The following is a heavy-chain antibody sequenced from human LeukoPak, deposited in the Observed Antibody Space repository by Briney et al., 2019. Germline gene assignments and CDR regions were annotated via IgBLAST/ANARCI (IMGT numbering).Heavy chain of an antibody. D-gene: IGHD2-15*01. CDR2: IYYSGST. V-gene: IGHV4-59*01. CDR1: GGSISSYY. J-gene: IGHJ4*02. CDR3: ARGGAVVVVAATTFDY. Sequence: SETLSLTCTVSGGSISSYYWSWIRQPPGKGLEWIGYIYYSGSTSYNPSLKSRVTISVDTSKNQFSLKLSSVTAAGTAVYYCARGGAVVVVAATTFDYWGQGTLVTVSS.